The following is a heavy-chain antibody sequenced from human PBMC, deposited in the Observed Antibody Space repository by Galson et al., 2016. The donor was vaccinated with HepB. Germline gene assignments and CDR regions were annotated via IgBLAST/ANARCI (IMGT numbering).Heavy chain of an antibody. J-gene: IGHJ4*02. CDR3: ARDPLFDY. CDR2: INPIFGTG. Sequence: SLKLSCKASGGTFSSYGISWVRQAPGQGLEWMAGINPIFGTGNNAQKFQGRVTITPDESTSTAYMELSSLRSEDTAVYYCARDPLFDYWGQGTLVTVSS. CDR1: GGTFSSYG. V-gene: IGHV1-69*01.